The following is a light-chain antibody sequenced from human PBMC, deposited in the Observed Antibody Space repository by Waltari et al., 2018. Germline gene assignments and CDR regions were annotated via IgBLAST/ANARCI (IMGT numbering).Light chain of an antibody. Sequence: SYALTQHSAVSVAPGTTARITCGGDQLGSCSGHWYQPKPGQAPVLVIFYHSDRPSGIPERFSGSHSGNTATLTISSVEAGDEAKYYCHVWHPDMDPGVFGPGTEVSV. CDR3: HVWHPDMDPGV. CDR2: YHS. J-gene: IGLJ1*01. CDR1: QLGSCS. V-gene: IGLV3-21*04.